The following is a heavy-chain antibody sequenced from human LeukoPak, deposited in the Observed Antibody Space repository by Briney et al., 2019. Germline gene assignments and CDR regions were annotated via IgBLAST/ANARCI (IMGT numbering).Heavy chain of an antibody. CDR3: AKDRPRIVGATTDHYFDY. V-gene: IGHV3-23*01. J-gene: IGHJ4*02. CDR2: ISGSGGST. CDR1: GFTFSSYA. D-gene: IGHD1-26*01. Sequence: PGGSLRLSCAASGFTFSSYAMSWVRQAPGKGLEWVSAISGSGGSTYYADSVKGRFTISRDNSKNTLYLQMNSLRAEDTAVYYCAKDRPRIVGATTDHYFDYWGQGTLVTVSS.